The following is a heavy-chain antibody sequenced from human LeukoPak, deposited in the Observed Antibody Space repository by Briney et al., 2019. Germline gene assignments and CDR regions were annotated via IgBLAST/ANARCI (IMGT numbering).Heavy chain of an antibody. V-gene: IGHV1-69*13. CDR3: ARDAAGGGLIDY. CDR1: GYTFTSYY. D-gene: IGHD3-10*01. J-gene: IGHJ4*02. CDR2: IIPIFGTA. Sequence: SVKVSCKASGYTFTSYYMHWVRQAPGQGLEWMGGIIPIFGTANYAQKFQGRVTITADESTSAAYMELSSLRSEDTAVYYCARDAAGGGLIDYWGQGTLVTVSS.